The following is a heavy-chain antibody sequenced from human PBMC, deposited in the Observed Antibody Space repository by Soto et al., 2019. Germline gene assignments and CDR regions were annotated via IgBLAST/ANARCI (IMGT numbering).Heavy chain of an antibody. CDR3: ARASIRGVTSSP. Sequence: GAPVKVSCKASGYPFSSYGISWVRQAPGQGLEWMGWINGFSSNTHYAENLQGRVTMTTDTVTSTAYMELRSLRSDDTAMYYCARASIRGVTSSPWGQGTLVTVSS. D-gene: IGHD3-10*01. V-gene: IGHV1-18*04. CDR1: GYPFSSYG. CDR2: INGFSSNT. J-gene: IGHJ5*02.